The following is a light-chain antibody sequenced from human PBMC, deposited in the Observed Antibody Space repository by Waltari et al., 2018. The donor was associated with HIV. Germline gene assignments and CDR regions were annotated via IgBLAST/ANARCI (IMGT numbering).Light chain of an antibody. CDR2: DVP. CDR3: CSYAGAYTFWV. J-gene: IGLJ3*02. V-gene: IGLV2-11*01. Sequence: QPRSVSGSPGQSVTISCTGTSSDVGGYDYVSWYQQHPGKAPRLMIYDVPKRPSGVRDRFSGSKSGNTASLTISGLQAEDEAEYYCCSYAGAYTFWVFGGGTQLTVL. CDR1: SSDVGGYDY.